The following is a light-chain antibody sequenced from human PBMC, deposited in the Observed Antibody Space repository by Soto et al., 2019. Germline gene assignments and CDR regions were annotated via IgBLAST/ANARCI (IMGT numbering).Light chain of an antibody. CDR2: AAS. CDR1: QTISNY. Sequence: QMTESLSSLYASIGDRVTITCRASQTISNYLNWYQQQPGKAPKLLIYAASSLQSGVPSRFSGSGSGTDFTLTISSLQPEDFATYYCQQCYSSPLTFGGGTKVDI. J-gene: IGKJ4*01. CDR3: QQCYSSPLT. V-gene: IGKV1-39*01.